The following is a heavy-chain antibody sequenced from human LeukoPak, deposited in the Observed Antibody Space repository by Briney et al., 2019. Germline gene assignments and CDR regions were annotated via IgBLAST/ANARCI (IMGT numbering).Heavy chain of an antibody. CDR1: GGSFSGYY. Sequence: SETLSLTCAVYGGSFSGYYWSWIRQPPGKGPEWIGEINHSGSTNYNPSLKSRVTISVDTSKNQFSLKVDSVTAADAAVYFCARGTGTTNFDYWGQGTLVTVSS. CDR2: INHSGST. CDR3: ARGTGTTNFDY. J-gene: IGHJ4*02. V-gene: IGHV4-34*01. D-gene: IGHD1-1*01.